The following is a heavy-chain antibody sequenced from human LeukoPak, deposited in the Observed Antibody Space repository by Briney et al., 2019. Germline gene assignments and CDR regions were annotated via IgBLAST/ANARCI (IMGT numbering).Heavy chain of an antibody. J-gene: IGHJ5*02. Sequence: SETLSLTCTVSGGSISSYYWSWIRQPPGKGLEWIGYIYYSGSTNYNPSPKSRVTISVDTSKNQFSLKLSSVTAADTAVYYCARHHSSPLLGVPRFDPWGQGTLVTVSS. D-gene: IGHD6-13*01. CDR2: IYYSGST. CDR1: GGSISSYY. V-gene: IGHV4-59*08. CDR3: ARHHSSPLLGVPRFDP.